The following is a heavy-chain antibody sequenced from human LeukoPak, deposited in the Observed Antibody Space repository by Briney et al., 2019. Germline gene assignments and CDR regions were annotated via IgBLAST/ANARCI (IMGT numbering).Heavy chain of an antibody. CDR1: GFTFSSYA. CDR3: AKDLVGWTTIDAFDI. CDR2: ISGSGGST. D-gene: IGHD1-26*01. V-gene: IGHV3-23*01. J-gene: IGHJ3*02. Sequence: PGGSLRLSCAASGFTFSSYAMSWVRQAPGKGLEWVSAISGSGGSTYYADSMKGRFTISRDNSKNTLYLQMNSLRAEDTAVYYCAKDLVGWTTIDAFDIWGQGTMVTVPS.